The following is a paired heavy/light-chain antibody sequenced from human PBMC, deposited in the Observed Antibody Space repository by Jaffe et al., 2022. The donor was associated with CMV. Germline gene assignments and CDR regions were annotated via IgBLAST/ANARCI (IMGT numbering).Light chain of an antibody. V-gene: IGLV1-40*01. CDR1: TSNIGADFD. CDR3: QSYDSTLNGPV. Sequence: QSVLTQPPSVSGAPGQRVTISCTGSTSNIGADFDVHWYKQLPGRAPKVLIYANSNRPSGVPDRFSGSKSGTSASLAITGLQAEDEADYYCQSYDSTLNGPVFGGGTKLTVL. J-gene: IGLJ3*02. CDR2: ANS.
Heavy chain of an antibody. Sequence: QVQLQESGPGLLKPSETLSLTCTVSGGSISTSSYYWGWIRQPPGKGLEWIATVEYTGNIYYNPSLQSRLTVSRDTSKNHFSLRLISVTAADTSVYYCARILRHRKWFDPWGQGILVTVSS. J-gene: IGHJ5*02. CDR3: ARILRHRKWFDP. CDR1: GGSISTSSYY. CDR2: VEYTGNI. V-gene: IGHV4-39*02.